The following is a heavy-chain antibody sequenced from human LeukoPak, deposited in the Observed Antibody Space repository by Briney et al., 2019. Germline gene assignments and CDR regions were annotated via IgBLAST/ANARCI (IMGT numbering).Heavy chain of an antibody. V-gene: IGHV4-39*01. Sequence: SETLSLTCTVSGGSISSSSYYWGWIRQPPGKGLEWIGSIYYSGSTYYNPSLKSRVTISVDTSKNQFSLKLSSVTAADTAVYYCARLSGAGRFDYWGQGTLVTVSS. CDR3: ARLSGAGRFDY. CDR2: IYYSGST. D-gene: IGHD6-19*01. CDR1: GGSISSSSYY. J-gene: IGHJ4*02.